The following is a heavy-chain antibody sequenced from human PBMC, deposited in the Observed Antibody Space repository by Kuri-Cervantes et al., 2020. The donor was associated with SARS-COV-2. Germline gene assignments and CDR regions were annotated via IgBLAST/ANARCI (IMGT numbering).Heavy chain of an antibody. D-gene: IGHD6-19*01. J-gene: IGHJ5*02. CDR2: ISYNGSNK. Sequence: LSLTCAASGFTFRSYGMHWVRQAPGKGLEWVAVISYNGSNKYYADPVKGRFTISRDNSKDTLYLQMNSLRAEDTAVYYCAKSSGTADGGFDPWGQGTLVTVSS. V-gene: IGHV3-30*18. CDR1: GFTFRSYG. CDR3: AKSSGTADGGFDP.